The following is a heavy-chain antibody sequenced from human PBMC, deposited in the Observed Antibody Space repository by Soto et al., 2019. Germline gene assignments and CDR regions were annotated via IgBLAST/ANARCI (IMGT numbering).Heavy chain of an antibody. CDR2: FYYSEST. CDR1: GGSISSGPYS. J-gene: IGHJ6*02. CDR3: ARLGGYCSSTSCYGYYWKYV. D-gene: IGHD2-2*01. V-gene: IGHV4-39*01. Sequence: QLQLQESGPGLVKPSETLSLNCTVSGGSISSGPYSWGWSRQPPGEGLEWSGTFYYSESTYYNPSLESRVTISVDTSKNQFSLKVSSVTVADTAVYYCARLGGYCSSTSCYGYYWKYVWGQGTTVTVSS.